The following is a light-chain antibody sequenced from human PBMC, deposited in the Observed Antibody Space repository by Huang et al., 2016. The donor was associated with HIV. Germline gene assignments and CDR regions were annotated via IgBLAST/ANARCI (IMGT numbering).Light chain of an antibody. CDR1: QSLLYRSNNENY. Sequence: DIVMTQSPDSLTVSLGERATINCKSSQSLLYRSNNENYLAWYRQKPGQPPELLIYWASTRESGVPDRFSGSGSETDFTLTISNLQAEDVAVYFCHQYYDTPHTFGQGTKLEIK. V-gene: IGKV4-1*01. CDR3: HQYYDTPHT. CDR2: WAS. J-gene: IGKJ2*01.